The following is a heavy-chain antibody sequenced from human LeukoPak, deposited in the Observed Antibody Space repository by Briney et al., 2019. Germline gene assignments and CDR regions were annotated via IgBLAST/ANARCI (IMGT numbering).Heavy chain of an antibody. CDR3: AKDMQTWPRFPDY. V-gene: IGHV3-74*01. Sequence: GGSLRLSCAASGFPFSNYWMHWVRQAPGKGLVWVSRINSDGSSTDNADSVKGRFTNSRDNAKNTLYLQMNGLRVEDTAVYYCAKDMQTWPRFPDYWGQGTLVTVSS. D-gene: IGHD5-12*01. CDR2: INSDGSST. J-gene: IGHJ4*02. CDR1: GFPFSNYW.